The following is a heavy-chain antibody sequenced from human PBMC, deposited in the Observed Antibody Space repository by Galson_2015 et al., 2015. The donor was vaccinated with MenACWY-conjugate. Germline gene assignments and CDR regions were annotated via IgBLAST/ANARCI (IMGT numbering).Heavy chain of an antibody. CDR2: INAGNGNT. CDR3: ARDGYYYDSSGYYGYYYCGMDV. Sequence: SVKVSCKASGYTFTSYAMHWVRQAPGQRLEWMGWINAGNGNTKYSQKFQGRVTITRDTSASTAYMELSSLRSEDTAVYYCARDGYYYDSSGYYGYYYCGMDVWGQVTTVTVS. CDR1: GYTFTSYA. V-gene: IGHV1-3*01. D-gene: IGHD3-22*01. J-gene: IGHJ6*02.